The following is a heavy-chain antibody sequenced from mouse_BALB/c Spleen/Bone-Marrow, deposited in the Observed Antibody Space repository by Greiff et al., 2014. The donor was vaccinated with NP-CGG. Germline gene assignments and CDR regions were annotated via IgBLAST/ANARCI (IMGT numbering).Heavy chain of an antibody. CDR3: AMGQYAMDY. CDR1: GYSITNGYY. J-gene: IGHJ4*01. V-gene: IGHV3-6*02. D-gene: IGHD1-1*02. Sequence: DVKLQESGPGLVKPSQSLSLTCSVTGYSITNGYYWNWIRQFPGNKLEWMTYIPYDGSSDYNPSLKNRISITRDTSKNQFFLKLNSVDTEATSSYYSAMGQYAMDYWGQGTSVTVSS. CDR2: IPYDGSS.